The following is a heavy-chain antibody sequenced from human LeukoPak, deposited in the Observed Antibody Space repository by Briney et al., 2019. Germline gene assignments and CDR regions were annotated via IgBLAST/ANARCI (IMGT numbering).Heavy chain of an antibody. CDR2: ISSSSSYI. CDR3: ARDPLLWFGELSPRGSNDAFDI. V-gene: IGHV3-21*01. J-gene: IGHJ3*02. D-gene: IGHD3-10*01. Sequence: SGGSLRLSCAASGFTFSSYSMNWVRQAPGKGLEWVSSISSSSSYIYYADSVKGRFTISRDKAKNSLYLQMNSLRAEDTAVYYCARDPLLWFGELSPRGSNDAFDIWGQGTMVTVSS. CDR1: GFTFSSYS.